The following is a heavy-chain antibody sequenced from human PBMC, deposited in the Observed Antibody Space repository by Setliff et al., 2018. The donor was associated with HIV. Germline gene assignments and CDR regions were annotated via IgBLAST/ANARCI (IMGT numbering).Heavy chain of an antibody. V-gene: IGHV3-23*01. Sequence: GESLKISCAANGITFSSYAMTWVRQAPGKGLNWVSSITASGGKTYYADSMKGRFTISRDNSENTLYLQMSNLRVDDTAVYYCAKSQREGSPRTNYYFDYWGQGTLVTVSS. D-gene: IGHD2-15*01. CDR3: AKSQREGSPRTNYYFDY. J-gene: IGHJ4*02. CDR1: GITFSSYA. CDR2: ITASGGKT.